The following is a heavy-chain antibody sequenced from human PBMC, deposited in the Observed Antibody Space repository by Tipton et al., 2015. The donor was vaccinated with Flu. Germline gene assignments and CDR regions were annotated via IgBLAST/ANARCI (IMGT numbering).Heavy chain of an antibody. CDR3: ARQPSYETFGLFLPGWFDP. J-gene: IGHJ5*02. CDR2: IYHSGTA. V-gene: IGHV4-39*07. CDR1: GGSISSSRYY. Sequence: TLSLTCTVSGGSISSSRYYWGWIRQPPGKGLEWIGSIYHSGTAYYNPPLKSRVTISVDTSKNQISLKLSSVTAADTAVYYCARQPSYETFGLFLPGWFDPWGQGTLVTVSS. D-gene: IGHD3/OR15-3a*01.